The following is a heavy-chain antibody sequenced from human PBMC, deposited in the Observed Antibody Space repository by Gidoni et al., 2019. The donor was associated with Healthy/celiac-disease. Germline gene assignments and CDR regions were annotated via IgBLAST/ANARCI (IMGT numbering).Heavy chain of an antibody. J-gene: IGHJ4*02. CDR3: AREGDSSGYYEFDC. CDR2: IKQDGSEK. V-gene: IGHV3-7*04. Sequence: EVQLVEPGGGSVQPGGSLRLSCAASGFALRSYWTSWVRQAPGKGLEWVANIKQDGSEKYYVDSVKGRFTISRDNAKNSLYLQMNSLRAEDTAVYYCAREGDSSGYYEFDCWGQGTLVTVSS. D-gene: IGHD3-22*01. CDR1: GFALRSYW.